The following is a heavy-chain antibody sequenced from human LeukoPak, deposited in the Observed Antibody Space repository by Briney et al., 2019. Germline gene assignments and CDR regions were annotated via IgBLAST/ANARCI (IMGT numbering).Heavy chain of an antibody. V-gene: IGHV3-64*04. CDR3: ASILRSSSGYYFDY. CDR2: ISSNGGST. J-gene: IGHJ4*02. D-gene: IGHD3-10*01. CDR1: GFTFNSYV. Sequence: GGSLRLSCSASGFTFNSYVMHWVRQTPGKGLEYVSAISSNGGSTYYADSVRGKFTISRDDSKNTLYLQMNSLRAEDTAVYYCASILRSSSGYYFDYWGQGTLVTVSS.